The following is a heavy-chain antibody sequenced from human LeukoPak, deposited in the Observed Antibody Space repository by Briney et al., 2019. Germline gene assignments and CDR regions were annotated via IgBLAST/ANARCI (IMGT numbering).Heavy chain of an antibody. D-gene: IGHD6-13*01. CDR2: IKQDGSEK. Sequence: GSLRLSWAASGFTFSSYWMSWVRKAPGKGLEWVANIKQDGSEKYYVDSVKGRFTISRDNAKNSLYLQMNSLRAEDTAVYYCARGIAAAGPLRFDPWGQGTLVTVSS. V-gene: IGHV3-7*01. CDR3: ARGIAAAGPLRFDP. CDR1: GFTFSSYW. J-gene: IGHJ5*02.